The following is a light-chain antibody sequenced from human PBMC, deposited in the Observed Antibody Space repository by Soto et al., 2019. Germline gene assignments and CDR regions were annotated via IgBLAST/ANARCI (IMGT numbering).Light chain of an antibody. Sequence: DIQMTQSPSTLSASVGDRVTITCRASQSISSWLAWYQQKPGKAPTCMIYKASSLERGVPSMFSGRGSGTEFPLTISSLQPDEFATYYCQQIGNTFDQGNKLEIK. CDR2: KAS. CDR3: QQIGNT. J-gene: IGKJ2*01. CDR1: QSISSW. V-gene: IGKV1-5*03.